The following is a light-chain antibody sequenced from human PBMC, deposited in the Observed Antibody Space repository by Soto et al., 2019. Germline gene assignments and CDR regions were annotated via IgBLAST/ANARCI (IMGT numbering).Light chain of an antibody. CDR3: MQALQTPIT. V-gene: IGKV2-28*01. J-gene: IGKJ5*01. Sequence: DIVMTQSPLSLPVTPGEPASISCRSIQSLLHSNGYNYLDWYLQKPGQSPQLLIYLGSNRASGVPDRFSGSGSGTDFTLKISRVEAEDVGVYFCMQALQTPITFGQGTRLEMK. CDR2: LGS. CDR1: QSLLHSNGYNY.